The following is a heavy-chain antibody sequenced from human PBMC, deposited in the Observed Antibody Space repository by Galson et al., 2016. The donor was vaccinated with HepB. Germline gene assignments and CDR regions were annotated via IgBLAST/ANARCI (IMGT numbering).Heavy chain of an antibody. V-gene: IGHV1-2*02. Sequence: SCKASGYTFTGYYMHWVRQAPGQGLEWMGWIFPNGGDTTYAQKFQGRVTMTRDTSISTAYMELSRLKSDDTAFYYCARRITVTTGGLDVWGKGTTVTVSS. CDR2: IFPNGGDT. CDR3: ARRITVTTGGLDV. D-gene: IGHD4-17*01. CDR1: GYTFTGYY. J-gene: IGHJ6*04.